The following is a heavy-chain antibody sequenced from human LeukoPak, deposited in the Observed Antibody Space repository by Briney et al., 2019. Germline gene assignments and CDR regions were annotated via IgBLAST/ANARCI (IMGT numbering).Heavy chain of an antibody. CDR2: ISGSGGST. J-gene: IGHJ5*02. CDR1: GFTFSSYA. Sequence: GGSLRLSCAASGFTFSSYAMSWVRQAPGKGLEWGSAISGSGGSTYYADSVKGRFTISRDNSKNTLYLQMSSLRAEDTAVYYCAKGVHSSGWPNWFDPWGQGTLVTVSS. V-gene: IGHV3-23*01. D-gene: IGHD6-19*01. CDR3: AKGVHSSGWPNWFDP.